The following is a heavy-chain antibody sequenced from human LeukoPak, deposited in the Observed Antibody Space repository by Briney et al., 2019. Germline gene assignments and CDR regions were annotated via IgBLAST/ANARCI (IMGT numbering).Heavy chain of an antibody. CDR1: GFTFNRYS. J-gene: IGHJ4*02. V-gene: IGHV3-21*01. CDR3: ARPSNEGQWLVGQGVDY. Sequence: GGSLRLSCAASGFTFNRYSMNWVRQASGKGLEWVSSISSSSSYIYYADSVKGRFTIPRDNAKKSMYLEMNSLRAEDTAVYYCARPSNEGQWLVGQGVDYWGQGTLVTVSS. D-gene: IGHD6-19*01. CDR2: ISSSSSYI.